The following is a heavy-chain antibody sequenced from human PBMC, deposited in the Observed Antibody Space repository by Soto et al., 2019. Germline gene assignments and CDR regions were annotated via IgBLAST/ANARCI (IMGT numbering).Heavy chain of an antibody. V-gene: IGHV3-11*01. J-gene: IGHJ5*02. D-gene: IGHD6-13*01. Sequence: GVSLRLSCAASGFTFSDYYMSWIRQAPGKGLEWVSYISSSGSTIYYADSVKGRFTISRDNAKNSLYLQMNSLRAEDTAVYYFARENRDAGTIRSWRQGVLATVS. CDR1: GFTFSDYY. CDR3: ARENRDAGTIRS. CDR2: ISSSGSTI.